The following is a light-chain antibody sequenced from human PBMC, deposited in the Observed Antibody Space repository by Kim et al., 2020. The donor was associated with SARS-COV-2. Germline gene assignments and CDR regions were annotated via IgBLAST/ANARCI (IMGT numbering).Light chain of an antibody. CDR3: QQYDSYPWT. CDR1: QTISEW. J-gene: IGKJ1*01. Sequence: VGDRVTITCRASQTISEWLAWFQQKPGKAPKLLIYKASTLDSGVPSMFSGSGFGTDFTLTITSLQPDDFAIYYCQQYDSYPWTFGQGTKVDIK. CDR2: KAS. V-gene: IGKV1-5*03.